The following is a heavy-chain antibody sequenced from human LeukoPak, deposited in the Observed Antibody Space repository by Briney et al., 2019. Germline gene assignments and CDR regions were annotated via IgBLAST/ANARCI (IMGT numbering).Heavy chain of an antibody. CDR2: ISGSGGST. CDR1: GFTFSSYS. D-gene: IGHD5-18*01. Sequence: GGSLRLSCAASGFTFSSYSMSWVRQAPGKGLEWVSAISGSGGSTYYADSVKGRFTISRDNSKNTLCLQMNSLRAEDTAVYYCAKDRGYSYGYYYFDYWGQGTLVTVSS. V-gene: IGHV3-23*01. J-gene: IGHJ4*02. CDR3: AKDRGYSYGYYYFDY.